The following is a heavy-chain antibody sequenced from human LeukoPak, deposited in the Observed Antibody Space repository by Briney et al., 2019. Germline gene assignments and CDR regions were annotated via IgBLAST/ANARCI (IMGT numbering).Heavy chain of an antibody. Sequence: GGSLRLSCVVFGFTVRSNYMSWVRQAPGKGLEWVSVIYSGGSTHYADSVKGRFTISRDTSENTLFLQMNSLRAEDTAVYYCARAGLRRPFDYWGQGTLATVSS. J-gene: IGHJ4*02. CDR1: GFTVRSNY. CDR2: IYSGGST. CDR3: ARAGLRRPFDY. V-gene: IGHV3-53*05.